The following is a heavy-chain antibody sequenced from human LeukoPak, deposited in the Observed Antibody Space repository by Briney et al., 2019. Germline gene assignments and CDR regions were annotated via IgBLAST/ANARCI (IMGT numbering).Heavy chain of an antibody. CDR2: ISYDGSNK. CDR1: GFTFSSYG. Sequence: GGSLRLSCAASGFTFSSYGMHWVRQAPGKGLEWVAVISYDGSNKYYADSVKGRFTISRDNSKNTLYLQMNSLRAEDTAVYYCAKDSPYCSSTSCTTGHFDYWGQGTLVTVSS. D-gene: IGHD2-2*01. J-gene: IGHJ4*02. CDR3: AKDSPYCSSTSCTTGHFDY. V-gene: IGHV3-30*18.